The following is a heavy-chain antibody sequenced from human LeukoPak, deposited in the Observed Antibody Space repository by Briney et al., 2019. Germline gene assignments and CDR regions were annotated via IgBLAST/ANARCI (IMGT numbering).Heavy chain of an antibody. CDR2: ISGSGGGT. V-gene: IGHV3-23*01. CDR3: AKRGIVIRAVLVVGFHKGAYFFDC. J-gene: IGHJ4*02. D-gene: IGHD3-16*01. Sequence: GGSLRLSCAVSGITLSNYGMSWVRQAPGRGLEWVAGISGSGGGTNYADSVKGRFTISRDNPKNTLYLQMNSLRAEDTAVYFCAKRGIVIRAVLVVGFHKGAYFFDCWGQGALVTVSS. CDR1: GITLSNYG.